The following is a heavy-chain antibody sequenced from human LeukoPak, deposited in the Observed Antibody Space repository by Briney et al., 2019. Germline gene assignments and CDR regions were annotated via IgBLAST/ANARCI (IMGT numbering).Heavy chain of an antibody. D-gene: IGHD2-2*01. CDR2: ISSSSSYI. CDR1: GFTFSSYS. Sequence: GGSLRLSCAASGFTFSSYSMNWVRQAPGKGLEWVSSISSSSSYIYYADSVKGRFTISRDNSKNTLYLQMNSLRAEDTAVYFCAKGIRTSCYAGLDSWGQGTLVTVSS. CDR3: AKGIRTSCYAGLDS. J-gene: IGHJ4*02. V-gene: IGHV3-21*04.